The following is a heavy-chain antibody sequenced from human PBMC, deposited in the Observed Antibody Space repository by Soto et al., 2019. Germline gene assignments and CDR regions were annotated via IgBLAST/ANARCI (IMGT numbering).Heavy chain of an antibody. CDR2: ISYDGSNK. J-gene: IGHJ4*02. Sequence: LRLSCAASGFTFSSYGMHWVRQAPGKGLEWVAFISYDGSNKYYADSVKGRFTISRDNSKNTLYLQMNSLRAEDTAVYYCARGSKDSYPGSRIFDFWGRGTLVTVSS. CDR3: ARGSKDSYPGSRIFDF. D-gene: IGHD3-10*01. CDR1: GFTFSSYG. V-gene: IGHV3-30*03.